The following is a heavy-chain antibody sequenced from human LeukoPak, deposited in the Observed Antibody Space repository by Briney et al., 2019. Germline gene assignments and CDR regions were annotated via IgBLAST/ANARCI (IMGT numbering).Heavy chain of an antibody. D-gene: IGHD5-12*01. V-gene: IGHV4-61*02. J-gene: IGHJ4*02. CDR3: ARGKGYDYDY. Sequence: SETLSLTCTVSGGSMSSGTYYWSWIRQPAGKGLEYIGRIFSSGNNNYNPSLKSRITMSTDTSKNQFSLNLSSVTAADSAVYYCARGKGYDYDYWGQGTLVTVSS. CDR1: GGSMSSGTYY. CDR2: IFSSGNN.